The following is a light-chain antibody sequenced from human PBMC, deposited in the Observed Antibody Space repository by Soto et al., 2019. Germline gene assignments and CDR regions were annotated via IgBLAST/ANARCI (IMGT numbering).Light chain of an antibody. CDR3: QQRKIWPPVT. V-gene: IGKV3-11*01. CDR2: GAF. J-gene: IGKJ5*01. Sequence: EIVLTQSPATLSLSPGERATLSCRASPSVTNFLAWYQQKPGQAPRLLIYGAFNRATGIPARFSGSGSGTDFTLTSSSLEPEDSAIYYCQQRKIWPPVTFGQGTRLEI. CDR1: PSVTNF.